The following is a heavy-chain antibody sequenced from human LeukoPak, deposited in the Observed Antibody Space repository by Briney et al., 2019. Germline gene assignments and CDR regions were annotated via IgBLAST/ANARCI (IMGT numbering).Heavy chain of an antibody. J-gene: IGHJ4*02. Sequence: SETLSLTCTVSGGSISSGDYYWSWLRQPPGKGLEWIGYIYYGGSTYSNPSLKGRVTISADTSKNQFSLKVTSVTAADTAVYYCARSSVSGTYSGGYWGQGILVTVSS. CDR2: IYYGGST. CDR1: GGSISSGDYY. D-gene: IGHD3-10*01. V-gene: IGHV4-30-4*01. CDR3: ARSSVSGTYSGGY.